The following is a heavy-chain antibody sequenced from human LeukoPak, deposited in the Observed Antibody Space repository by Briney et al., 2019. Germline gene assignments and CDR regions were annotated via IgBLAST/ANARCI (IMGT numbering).Heavy chain of an antibody. CDR1: GFTFSSYA. D-gene: IGHD3-10*01. V-gene: IGHV3-23*01. Sequence: GGSLRLSCAASGFTFSSYAMRWVRQAPGKGLEWVSGISGSGGSTYYADSVKGRFTISRDNSKNTLYLQMNSLRAEDTAVYYCAKEFRVWGVLDYWGQGTLVTVSS. CDR2: ISGSGGST. CDR3: AKEFRVWGVLDY. J-gene: IGHJ4*02.